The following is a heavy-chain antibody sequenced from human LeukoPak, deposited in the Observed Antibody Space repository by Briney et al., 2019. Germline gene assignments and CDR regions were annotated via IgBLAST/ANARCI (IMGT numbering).Heavy chain of an antibody. V-gene: IGHV1-2*02. Sequence: ASVKVSCKASGYTFTGYYMHWVRQAPGQGLEWMGWINPNSGGTNYAQKFQGRVTMTRDTSISTTYMELSRLRSDDTAVYYCARVLAGTIVYWGQGTLVTVSS. CDR2: INPNSGGT. J-gene: IGHJ4*02. CDR1: GYTFTGYY. CDR3: ARVLAGTIVY. D-gene: IGHD1-7*01.